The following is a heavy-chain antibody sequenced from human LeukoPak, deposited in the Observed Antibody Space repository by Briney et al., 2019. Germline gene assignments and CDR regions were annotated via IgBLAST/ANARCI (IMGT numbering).Heavy chain of an antibody. V-gene: IGHV3-11*01. D-gene: IGHD6-13*01. CDR3: ARARVDSSSWPAPFDY. CDR2: ISSSGSTI. CDR1: GFTFSDYY. Sequence: GGSLRLSCAASGFTFSDYYMSWIRQAPGKGLEWVSYISSSGSTIYYADSVKGRFTISRDNAKNSLYLQMNSLRAEDTAVYYCARARVDSSSWPAPFDYWGQGTLVTVSS. J-gene: IGHJ4*02.